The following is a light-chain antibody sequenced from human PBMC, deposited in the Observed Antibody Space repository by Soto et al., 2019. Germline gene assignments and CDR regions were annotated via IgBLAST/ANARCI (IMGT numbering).Light chain of an antibody. J-gene: IGKJ1*01. CDR2: GAS. Sequence: EIVMTQSPATLSLSPGDRATLCCRASQSVPSNYLAWYQQKPGQAPRLLIFGASTRAIGIPDRFRGSGSGTDFTLTISRLEPADFAVYYCQQYDNSRWTFGQGTKVDIK. CDR3: QQYDNSRWT. V-gene: IGKV3-20*01. CDR1: QSVPSNY.